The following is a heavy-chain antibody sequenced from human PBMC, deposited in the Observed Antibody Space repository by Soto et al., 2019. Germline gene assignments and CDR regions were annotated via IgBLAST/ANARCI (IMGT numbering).Heavy chain of an antibody. CDR1: GFTFSNYW. D-gene: IGHD1-7*01. J-gene: IGHJ4*02. Sequence: GGSLILSCAASGFTFSNYWMHWVRQAPGKGLVWVSRINSDGSSASYADSVKGRFTISRDNAKNTLYLQMNSLRAEDTAVYYCARDTLELLYYFDYWGQGTLVTVSS. CDR2: INSDGSSA. CDR3: ARDTLELLYYFDY. V-gene: IGHV3-74*01.